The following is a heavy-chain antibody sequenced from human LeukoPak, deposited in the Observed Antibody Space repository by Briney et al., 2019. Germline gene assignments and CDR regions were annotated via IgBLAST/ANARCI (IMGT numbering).Heavy chain of an antibody. CDR2: ISSSGSTI. J-gene: IGHJ4*02. CDR3: AKAVSSGWYLFN. D-gene: IGHD6-19*01. Sequence: GGSLRLSCAASGFTFSDYYMSWIRQAPGKGLEWVSYISSSGSTIYYADSVKGRFTISRDNAKNSLYLQMNSLRAEDTAVYYCAKAVSSGWYLFNWGQGTLVTVSS. CDR1: GFTFSDYY. V-gene: IGHV3-11*01.